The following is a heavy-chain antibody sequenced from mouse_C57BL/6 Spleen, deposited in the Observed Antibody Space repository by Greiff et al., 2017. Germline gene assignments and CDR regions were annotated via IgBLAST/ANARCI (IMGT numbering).Heavy chain of an antibody. D-gene: IGHD1-1*01. Sequence: QVQLQQPGAELVRPGSSVKLSCKASGYTFTSYWMHWVKQRPIQGLEWIGNIDPSDSETHYNQKFKDKATLTVDKSSSTAYMQLSSLTSEDSAVCYCARGYGSSSWFAYWGQGTLVTVSA. V-gene: IGHV1-52*01. J-gene: IGHJ3*01. CDR3: ARGYGSSSWFAY. CDR2: IDPSDSET. CDR1: GYTFTSYW.